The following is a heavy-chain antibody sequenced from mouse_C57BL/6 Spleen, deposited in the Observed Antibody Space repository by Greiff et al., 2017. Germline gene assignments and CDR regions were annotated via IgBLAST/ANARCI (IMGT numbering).Heavy chain of an antibody. J-gene: IGHJ3*01. D-gene: IGHD2-4*01. CDR3: ARSSYDYDGWFAY. CDR2: IYPGDGDT. Sequence: QVQLQQSGAELVKPGASVKISCKASGYAFSSYWMNWVKQRPGKGLEWIGQIYPGDGDTNYNGKFKGKATLTADKSSSTAYMQLSSLTSEDSAVYFCARSSYDYDGWFAYWGQGTLVTVSA. CDR1: GYAFSSYW. V-gene: IGHV1-80*01.